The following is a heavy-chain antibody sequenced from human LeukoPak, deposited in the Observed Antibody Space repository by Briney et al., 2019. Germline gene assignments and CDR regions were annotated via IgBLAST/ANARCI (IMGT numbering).Heavy chain of an antibody. CDR2: INWNGGST. V-gene: IGHV3-20*04. J-gene: IGHJ6*03. D-gene: IGHD4-17*01. CDR1: GFTFDDYG. Sequence: GGSLRLSCAASGFTFDDYGMSWVRQAPGTGLEWVSGINWNGGSTGYADSVKGRFTISRDNAKNSLYLQMNSLRAEDTAVYYCARDQSDYGYYYYDMDVWGKGTTVTVSS. CDR3: ARDQSDYGYYYYDMDV.